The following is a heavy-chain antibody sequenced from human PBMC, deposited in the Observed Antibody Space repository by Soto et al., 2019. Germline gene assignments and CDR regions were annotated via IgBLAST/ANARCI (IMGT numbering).Heavy chain of an antibody. V-gene: IGHV4-39*01. J-gene: IGHJ4*02. Sequence: NPSETLSLTCTVSGGSIRSSSYYWGWIRQPPGRGLEWVGSISYSGSAYYNPSLKSRVTIFVDTSKNQVSLKLSSVTAADTAVYYCASPNSGRYYYFDYWGQGTLVTVSS. D-gene: IGHD1-26*01. CDR3: ASPNSGRYYYFDY. CDR2: ISYSGSA. CDR1: GGSIRSSSYY.